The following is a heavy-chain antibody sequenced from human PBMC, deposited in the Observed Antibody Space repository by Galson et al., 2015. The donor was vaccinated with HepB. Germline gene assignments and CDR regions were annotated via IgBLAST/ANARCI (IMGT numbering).Heavy chain of an antibody. V-gene: IGHV3-21*01. J-gene: IGHJ6*02. CDR2: ISSSSSYI. Sequence: SLRLSCAASGFTFSSYSMNWVRQAPGKGLEWVSYISSSSSYIFYADSLKGRFTISRDNAKNSLSLQMSSLRAEDTAVYYCARGYYDILTGWYSYYAMGVWGQGTPVTVSS. CDR3: ARGYYDILTGWYSYYAMGV. CDR1: GFTFSSYS. D-gene: IGHD3-9*01.